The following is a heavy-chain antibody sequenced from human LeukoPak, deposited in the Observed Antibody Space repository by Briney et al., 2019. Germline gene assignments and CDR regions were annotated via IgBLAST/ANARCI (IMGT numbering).Heavy chain of an antibody. CDR2: THYSGTT. CDR1: GGSIGSYY. V-gene: IGHV4-59*08. Sequence: SETLSLTCTVSGGSIGSYYWTWIRQSPGKVLEWIGYTHYSGTTNYNPSLKSRVAISVDTSKNRFSLKLSSVTAADTAMYYCARRGGSFDGPPDYWGQGTLVTVSS. J-gene: IGHJ4*02. D-gene: IGHD2-15*01. CDR3: ARRGGSFDGPPDY.